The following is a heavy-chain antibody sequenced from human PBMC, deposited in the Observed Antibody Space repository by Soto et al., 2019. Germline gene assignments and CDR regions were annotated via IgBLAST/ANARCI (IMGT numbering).Heavy chain of an antibody. Sequence: QVQLQESGPGLVKPSETLSLTCTVSGGSISSYYWSWIRQPPGKGLEWIGYIYYSGSTSYNPSLTSRVPISVDTSKNQLSLKLRSVTAADRAVYYCARRVRWYVIAFDIWGQGTMVTVSS. J-gene: IGHJ3*02. V-gene: IGHV4-59*08. CDR1: GGSISSYY. CDR3: ARRVRWYVIAFDI. D-gene: IGHD6-13*01. CDR2: IYYSGST.